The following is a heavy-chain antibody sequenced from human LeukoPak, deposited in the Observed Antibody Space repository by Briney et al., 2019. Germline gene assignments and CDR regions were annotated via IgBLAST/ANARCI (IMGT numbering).Heavy chain of an antibody. Sequence: SVKVSCKASGGTFSSYAISWVRQAPGQGLEWMGRIIPIFGTANYAQKFQGRVTITTDESTSTAYMELSSLRSEDTAVYYCARDDYYDSSGYYKPNPFDYWGQGTLVTVPS. D-gene: IGHD3-22*01. CDR3: ARDDYYDSSGYYKPNPFDY. J-gene: IGHJ4*02. CDR2: IIPIFGTA. V-gene: IGHV1-69*05. CDR1: GGTFSSYA.